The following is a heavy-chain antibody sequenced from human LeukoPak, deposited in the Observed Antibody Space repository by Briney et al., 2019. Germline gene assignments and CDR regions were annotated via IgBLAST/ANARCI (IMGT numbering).Heavy chain of an antibody. CDR3: ARGPVILTFSYFQH. Sequence: QPGGSLRLSCAASGFTFSSYGMHWVRQAPGKGLEWVAFIRYDGSNKYYADSVKGRFTISRGNSKNTLYLQMNSLRAEDTAVYYCARGPVILTFSYFQHWGQGTLVTVSS. CDR1: GFTFSSYG. J-gene: IGHJ1*01. CDR2: IRYDGSNK. V-gene: IGHV3-30*02. D-gene: IGHD3-9*01.